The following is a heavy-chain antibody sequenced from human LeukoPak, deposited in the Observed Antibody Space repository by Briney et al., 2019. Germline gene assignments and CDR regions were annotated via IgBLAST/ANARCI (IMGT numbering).Heavy chain of an antibody. J-gene: IGHJ4*02. CDR1: GYSFTSYW. V-gene: IGHV5-51*01. Sequence: GESLKISCKGSGYSFTSYWIGWVRQMPGRGLEWMGIIYPGDSETRYSPSFQGQVTISADKSISTAYLQWSSLKASDTAMYYCARLFARYSYGFYFEYWGQGTLVTVSS. CDR3: ARLFARYSYGFYFEY. D-gene: IGHD5-18*01. CDR2: IYPGDSET.